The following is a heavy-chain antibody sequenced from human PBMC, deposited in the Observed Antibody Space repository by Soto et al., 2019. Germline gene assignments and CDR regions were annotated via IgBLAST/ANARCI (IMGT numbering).Heavy chain of an antibody. CDR2: IWYDGSNK. CDR1: GFTFSSYG. Sequence: TGGSLRLSCAASGFTFSSYGMHWVRQAPGKGLEWVAVIWYDGSNKYYADSVKGRFTISRDNSKNTLYLQMNSLRAEDTAVYYCAREVWCSGGSCYSAFDYWGQGTLVTVSS. D-gene: IGHD2-15*01. J-gene: IGHJ4*02. CDR3: AREVWCSGGSCYSAFDY. V-gene: IGHV3-33*01.